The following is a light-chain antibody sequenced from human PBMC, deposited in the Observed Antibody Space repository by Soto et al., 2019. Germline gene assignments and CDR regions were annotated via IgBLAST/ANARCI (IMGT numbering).Light chain of an antibody. J-gene: IGLJ2*01. Sequence: QSALTQPRSVSGSLGQSVTISCTGTSRDVGGYDYVSWYEQHPGKAPKLLLYDVTKRPSGVPDRFTGSKSANTASLTISGLQIDDEADYYCCSYAGTYNAVFGGGTPLTVL. CDR2: DVT. CDR3: CSYAGTYNAV. CDR1: SRDVGGYDY. V-gene: IGLV2-11*01.